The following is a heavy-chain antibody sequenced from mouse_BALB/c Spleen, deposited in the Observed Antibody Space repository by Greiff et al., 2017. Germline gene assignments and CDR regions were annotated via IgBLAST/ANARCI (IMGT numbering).Heavy chain of an antibody. CDR2: IDPFNGGT. Sequence: VQLKQSGPELMKPGASVKISCKASGYSFTSYYMHWVKQSHGKSLEWIGYIDPFNGGTSYNQKFKGKATLTVDKSSSTAYMHLSSLTSEDSAVYYCARDGNSFYAMDYWGQGTSVTVSS. J-gene: IGHJ4*01. D-gene: IGHD2-1*01. V-gene: IGHV1S135*01. CDR1: GYSFTSYY. CDR3: ARDGNSFYAMDY.